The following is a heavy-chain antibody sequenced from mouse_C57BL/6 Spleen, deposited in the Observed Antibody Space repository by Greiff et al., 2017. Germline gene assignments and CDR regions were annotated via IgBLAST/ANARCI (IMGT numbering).Heavy chain of an antibody. D-gene: IGHD2-1*01. CDR3: ARDYYGNYGYFDY. CDR1: GYTFTSYW. V-gene: IGHV1-69*01. J-gene: IGHJ2*01. Sequence: VQLRQPGAELVMPGASVKLSCKASGYTFTSYWMHWVKQRPGQGLEWIGEIDPSDSYTNYNQKFKGKSTLTVDKSSSTPYMQLSSLTSEDSAVYYCARDYYGNYGYFDYWGQGTTLTVSS. CDR2: IDPSDSYT.